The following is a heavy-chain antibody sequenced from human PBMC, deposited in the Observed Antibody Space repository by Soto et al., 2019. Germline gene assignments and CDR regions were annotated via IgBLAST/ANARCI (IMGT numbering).Heavy chain of an antibody. J-gene: IGHJ5*02. CDR1: GASISPYY. CDR2: IHYSGTT. D-gene: IGHD5-18*01. V-gene: IGHV4-59*01. Sequence: SETLSLTCTVSGASISPYYWNWIRQTPGGGLEWLGYIHYSGTTKYTPSLETRVTMSLDTSKNQFSLNLSSVTAADTATYYCAGSNLRGYSYAYTWAQGTLGTVSS. CDR3: AGSNLRGYSYAYT.